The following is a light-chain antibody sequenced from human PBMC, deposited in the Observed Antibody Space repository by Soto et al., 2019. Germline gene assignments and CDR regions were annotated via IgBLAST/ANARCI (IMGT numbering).Light chain of an antibody. J-gene: IGKJ1*01. CDR2: AAS. Sequence: IQMTQSRSSLSASLGHTVTITSRASQGIRNDLGWYQQKPGKAPKLLIYAASSLQSGVPSRFSGSGSGTEFTLTVSSLQPADFATVYCQQFHSFPWTFGQGTKVDIK. CDR1: QGIRND. CDR3: QQFHSFPWT. V-gene: IGKV1-17*01.